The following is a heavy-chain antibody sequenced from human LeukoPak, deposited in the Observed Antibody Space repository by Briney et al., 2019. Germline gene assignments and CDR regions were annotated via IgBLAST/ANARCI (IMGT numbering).Heavy chain of an antibody. V-gene: IGHV3-23*01. CDR1: GFTFSSYA. CDR2: ISGSGGST. D-gene: IGHD5-18*01. CDR3: ARDRGYSYGHPLDY. Sequence: GGSLRLSCAASGFTFSSYAMSWVRQAPGKGLEWVSAISGSGGSTYYADSVKGRFTISRDNSKNTLYLQMNSLKAEDTAMYYCARDRGYSYGHPLDYWGQGTLVTVSS. J-gene: IGHJ4*02.